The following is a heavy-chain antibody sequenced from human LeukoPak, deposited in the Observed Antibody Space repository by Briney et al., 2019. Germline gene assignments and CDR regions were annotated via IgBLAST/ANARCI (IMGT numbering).Heavy chain of an antibody. V-gene: IGHV1-18*01. CDR1: GYTFTSYG. CDR3: AREVWFGELSERTLDY. J-gene: IGHJ4*02. CDR2: ISAYNGNT. Sequence: ASVKVSCKASGYTFTSYGISWVLQAPGQGLEWMGWISAYNGNTNYAQKLQGRVTMTTDTSTSTAYMELRSLRSDDTAVYYCAREVWFGELSERTLDYWGQGTLVTVSS. D-gene: IGHD3-10*01.